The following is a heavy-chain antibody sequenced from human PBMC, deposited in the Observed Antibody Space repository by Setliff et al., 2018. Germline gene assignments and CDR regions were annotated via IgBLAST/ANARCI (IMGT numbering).Heavy chain of an antibody. V-gene: IGHV1-69*13. Sequence: SVKVSCKASGGTLRTYAFNWVRQAPGQGLEWVGGILPLFGSATYARKFQGRVTITADESTTTGYMELRNLRADDTATYYCARDGGKYCATTSCFHFDYWGQGTQVTVSS. D-gene: IGHD2-2*01. CDR3: ARDGGKYCATTSCFHFDY. CDR1: GGTLRTYA. CDR2: ILPLFGSA. J-gene: IGHJ4*02.